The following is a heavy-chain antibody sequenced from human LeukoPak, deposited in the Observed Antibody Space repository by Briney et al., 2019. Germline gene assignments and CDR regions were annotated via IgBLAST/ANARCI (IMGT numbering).Heavy chain of an antibody. CDR1: AFTFARHW. CDR2: IRQDGGAK. V-gene: IGHV3-7*01. CDR3: ARLPGEFSIYDY. D-gene: IGHD3-16*02. Sequence: GGSLRLSCVASAFTFARHWMSWVRQAPGKPLEWVATIRQDGGAKYYLDSVKGRFIISRDNARNSLSLQMDSLRVEDTAVYYCARLPGEFSIYDYWGQGTLVTVSS. J-gene: IGHJ4*02.